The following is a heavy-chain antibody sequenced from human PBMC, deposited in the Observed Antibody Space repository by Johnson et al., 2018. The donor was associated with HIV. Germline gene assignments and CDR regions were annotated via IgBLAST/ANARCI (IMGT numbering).Heavy chain of an antibody. Sequence: EVQLVESGGGLVQPGGSLRLSCAASGFTFSSYAMSWVRQAPGKGLEWVSAISGSGGSTYYADSVKGRFTISRDNSKNTLYLQMNSLRAEDTAVYYCAKTYYYDSSGSLDAFDIWGQGTMVTVSS. CDR3: AKTYYYDSSGSLDAFDI. CDR1: GFTFSSYA. D-gene: IGHD3-22*01. CDR2: ISGSGGST. J-gene: IGHJ3*02. V-gene: IGHV3-23*04.